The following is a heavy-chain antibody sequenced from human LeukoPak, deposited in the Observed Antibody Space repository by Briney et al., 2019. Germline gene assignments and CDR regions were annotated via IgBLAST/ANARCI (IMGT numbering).Heavy chain of an antibody. D-gene: IGHD5-18*01. V-gene: IGHV5-51*01. CDR2: IYPDDSDT. J-gene: IGHJ4*02. CDR3: ARHSRWDTAMVTNDY. CDR1: GYTFSTYW. Sequence: GESLQISCKVSGYTFSTYWIGWVRQMPGKGLEWMGIIYPDDSDTRYRPSFQDLITISADKSISTAYLQWSSLKASDTAMYYCARHSRWDTAMVTNDYWGQGTLVTVSS.